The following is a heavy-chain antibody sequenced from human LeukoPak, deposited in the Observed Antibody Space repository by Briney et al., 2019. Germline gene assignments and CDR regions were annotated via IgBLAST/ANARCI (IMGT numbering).Heavy chain of an antibody. V-gene: IGHV1-8*01. CDR2: ISPKWGYT. CDR3: ARGTDSSGRFDY. J-gene: IGHJ4*02. CDR1: VYTFTSYD. D-gene: IGHD6-19*01. Sequence: ASVKVSCKCCVYTFTSYDINGVRQATGQGREGMGGISPKWGYTVCARKFQGRITIIRNTPLSTAYMELSSLRSEDTAVYYCARGTDSSGRFDYWGQGTLVTVSS.